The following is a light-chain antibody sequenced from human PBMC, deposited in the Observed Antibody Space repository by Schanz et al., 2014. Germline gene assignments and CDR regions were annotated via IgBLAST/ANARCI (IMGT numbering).Light chain of an antibody. CDR1: QSVSSSY. Sequence: EIVLTQSPATLSLSPGERATLSCRASQSVSSSYLAWYQQKPGQAPRLLIYGASTRATGIPARVSGSGSGTEFTLTISSLQSEDFAVYYGQLRFNWPWRFGQGTKLEIK. CDR3: QLRFNWPWR. J-gene: IGKJ1*01. V-gene: IGKV3-20*02. CDR2: GAS.